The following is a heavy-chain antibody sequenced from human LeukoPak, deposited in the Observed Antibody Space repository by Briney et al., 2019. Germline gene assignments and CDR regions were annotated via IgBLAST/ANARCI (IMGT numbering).Heavy chain of an antibody. CDR1: GFTFSSYA. V-gene: IGHV3-23*01. Sequence: GGSLRLSCAASGFTFSSYAMSWVRQAPGKGPEWVSAISGSGGSTYYADSVKGRFTISRDNSKNTLYLQMNSLRAEDTAVYYYAKDRWFGELPQPDFDYWGQGTLVTVSS. D-gene: IGHD3-10*01. CDR2: ISGSGGST. CDR3: AKDRWFGELPQPDFDY. J-gene: IGHJ4*02.